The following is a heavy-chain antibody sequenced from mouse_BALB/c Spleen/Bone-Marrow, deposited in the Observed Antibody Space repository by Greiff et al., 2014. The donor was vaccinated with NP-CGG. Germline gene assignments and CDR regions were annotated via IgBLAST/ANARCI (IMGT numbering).Heavy chain of an antibody. J-gene: IGHJ2*01. CDR3: ARFGRYYFDY. CDR1: GYAFTNYL. Sequence: VKLMESGAELVRPGTAVNVSCKASGYAFTNYLIEWVKQRPGQGLEWIGVINPGSGGANYNEKFKGKATLTADKSSSTAYMQLSSLTSDDSAVYFCARFGRYYFDYWGQGTTPTVSS. V-gene: IGHV1-54*01. CDR2: INPGSGGA.